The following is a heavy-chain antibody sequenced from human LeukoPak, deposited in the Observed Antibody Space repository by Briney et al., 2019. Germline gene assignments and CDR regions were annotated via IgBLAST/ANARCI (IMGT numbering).Heavy chain of an antibody. V-gene: IGHV4-61*01. CDR2: IYYSGST. CDR1: GGSVSSGSYY. D-gene: IGHD3-22*01. CDR3: ARLSGYSSGHYYSDY. Sequence: PSETLSLTCTVSGGSVSSGSYYWSWIRQPPGKGLEWIGYIYYSGSTNYNPSLKSRVTISVDTSKNQFSLKLSSVTAADTAVYYCARLSGYSSGHYYSDYWGQGTLVTVSS. J-gene: IGHJ4*02.